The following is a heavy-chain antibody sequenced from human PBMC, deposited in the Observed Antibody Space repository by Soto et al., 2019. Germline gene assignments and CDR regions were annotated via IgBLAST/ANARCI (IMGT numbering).Heavy chain of an antibody. CDR2: VYPGDSDT. CDR3: AKDFAALDV. V-gene: IGHV5-51*01. D-gene: IGHD3-3*01. Sequence: VRQMPGKGLEWMGIVYPGDSDTRYSPSLQGQITISADRSTSTAYLQWSSLKASDTALYYCAKDFAALDVWGQGTTVTVSS. J-gene: IGHJ6*02.